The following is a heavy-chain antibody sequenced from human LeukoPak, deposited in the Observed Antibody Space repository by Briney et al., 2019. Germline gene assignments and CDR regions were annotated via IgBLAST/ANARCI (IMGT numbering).Heavy chain of an antibody. D-gene: IGHD3-10*01. CDR2: IKQDGSEK. Sequence: GGSLRLSCAASGFTFSSYWMTWLRQSPGKGLEGVANIKQDGSEKYYVDSVKGRFTISRDNAKSSLYLQMNSLRAEDTAVYYCARGLLWFGEFLAFDYWGQGTLVTVSS. CDR3: ARGLLWFGEFLAFDY. J-gene: IGHJ4*02. CDR1: GFTFSSYW. V-gene: IGHV3-7*04.